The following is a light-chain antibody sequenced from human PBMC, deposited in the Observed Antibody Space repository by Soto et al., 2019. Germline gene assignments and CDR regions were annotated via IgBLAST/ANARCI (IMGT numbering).Light chain of an antibody. J-gene: IGKJ2*01. CDR3: QRSWT. CDR2: AAS. CDR1: QNISDS. V-gene: IGKV1-39*01. Sequence: DIQMTQSPSSLSASVGDRVTITCRASQNISDSLNWYQHKPGKAPKLLIYAASSLQSGVPSRFSGSGSDTDFTLTISSLQPEDFASYFCQRSWTFGQGTKL.